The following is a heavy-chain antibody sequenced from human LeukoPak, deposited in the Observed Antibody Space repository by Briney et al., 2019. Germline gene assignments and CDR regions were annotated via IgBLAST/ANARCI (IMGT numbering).Heavy chain of an antibody. CDR3: ARSDDSGNYYYYYYMDV. Sequence: SETLSLTCTVSGGSIISYYWSWIRQSPQKGLEWIAYIHSSGKTNYNPSLKSRVTISVDTSKNQFSLKLSSVTAADTAVYYCARSDDSGNYYYYYYMDVWGKGTTVTVSS. V-gene: IGHV4-59*08. CDR1: GGSIISYY. D-gene: IGHD2-21*02. J-gene: IGHJ6*03. CDR2: IHSSGKT.